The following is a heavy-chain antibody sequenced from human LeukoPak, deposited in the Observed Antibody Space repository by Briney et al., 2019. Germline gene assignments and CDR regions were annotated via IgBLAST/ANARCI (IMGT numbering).Heavy chain of an antibody. CDR3: AAVSGHYTLLDA. J-gene: IGHJ5*02. D-gene: IGHD4-11*01. CDR2: VDPDDGQR. V-gene: IGHV1-24*01. CDR1: GYTLNDIS. Sequence: ASVKVSCKISGYTLNDISVHWVRQPPGKGLEWMGGVDPDDGQRVYAQRFQGRVTMTEDTSTNTAYMELSSLRSEDTAVYFCAAVSGHYTLLDAWGQGALVTVST.